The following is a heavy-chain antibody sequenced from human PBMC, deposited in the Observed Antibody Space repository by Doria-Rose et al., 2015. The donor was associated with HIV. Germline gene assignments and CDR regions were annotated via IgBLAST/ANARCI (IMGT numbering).Heavy chain of an antibody. Sequence: SGPVLVKPTETLTLTCTVSGVSLSSPGMGVSWIRQPPGKALERLANIFSDDERSYKTSLKSRLTISRGTSKRQVVLTMTDMDPVDTATYYCARIKSSRWYHKYYFDFWGQGTLVIVSA. J-gene: IGHJ4*02. CDR2: IFSDDER. D-gene: IGHD6-13*01. CDR1: GVSLSSPGMG. V-gene: IGHV2-26*01. CDR3: ARIKSSRWYHKYYFDF.